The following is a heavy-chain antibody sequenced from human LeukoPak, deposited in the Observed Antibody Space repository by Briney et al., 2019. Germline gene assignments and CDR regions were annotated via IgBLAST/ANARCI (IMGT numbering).Heavy chain of an antibody. D-gene: IGHD3-10*01. CDR3: AQIIGYKFGSFDGPMDV. V-gene: IGHV4-31*03. Sequence: SETLSLTCTVSGGSLRSGGYYWSWVRQHPGKGLEWIGYIYYSGNTYYNPSLKRRVTISVDTSKSQFSLKMSSVTAADTAVYYCAQIIGYKFGSFDGPMDVWGNGTTVTVSS. J-gene: IGHJ6*03. CDR2: IYYSGNT. CDR1: GGSLRSGGYY.